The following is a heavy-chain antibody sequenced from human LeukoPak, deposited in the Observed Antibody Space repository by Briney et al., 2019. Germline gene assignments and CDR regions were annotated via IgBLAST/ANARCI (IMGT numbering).Heavy chain of an antibody. CDR3: AKQARYSNFWSGYLYYFDY. J-gene: IGHJ4*02. Sequence: GGSLRLSCAASGFTFNNYASSWVRQAPGKGLEWVSAFVGGDTTYYADSVKGRFTISRDNSRNTLYLQMNTLRAEDTAVYYCAKQARYSNFWSGYLYYFDYWGQGTLVTVSS. D-gene: IGHD3-3*01. CDR2: FVGGDTT. V-gene: IGHV3-23*01. CDR1: GFTFNNYA.